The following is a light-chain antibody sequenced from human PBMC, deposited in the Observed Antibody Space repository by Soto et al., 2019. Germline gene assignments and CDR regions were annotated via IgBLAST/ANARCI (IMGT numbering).Light chain of an antibody. CDR1: SSDVGGYNY. V-gene: IGLV2-14*01. Sequence: QSALTQPASVSGSPGQSITISCTGTSSDVGGYNYVSWYQQYPGKAPKLMIYEVTNRPSGISNRFSGSKSANTASLTISGLQTEDEAHYYCTSYTTSRTLVFGGGTKVTVL. CDR3: TSYTTSRTLV. J-gene: IGLJ2*01. CDR2: EVT.